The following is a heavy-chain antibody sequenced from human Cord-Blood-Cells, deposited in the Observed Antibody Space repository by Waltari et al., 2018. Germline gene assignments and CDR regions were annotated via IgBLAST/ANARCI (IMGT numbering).Heavy chain of an antibody. D-gene: IGHD6-19*01. CDR3: ARRVGWWSGWYNAFDI. Sequence: EVQLVQSGAEVKKPGESLKISCKGSGYSFTSYWIGWVRQMPGKGLEWMGFIYPGDSATRYSPSFQGQVTSAADKSISTAYLQWSSLKASDTAMYYCARRVGWWSGWYNAFDIWGQGTMVTVSS. J-gene: IGHJ3*02. CDR1: GYSFTSYW. V-gene: IGHV5-51*01. CDR2: IYPGDSAT.